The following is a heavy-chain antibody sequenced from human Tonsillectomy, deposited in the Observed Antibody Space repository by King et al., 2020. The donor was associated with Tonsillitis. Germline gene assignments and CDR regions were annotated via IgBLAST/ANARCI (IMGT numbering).Heavy chain of an antibody. CDR3: ARVGGSRYDPIEYYYYGMDV. J-gene: IGHJ6*02. Sequence: QLVQSGAEVKKPGESLRISCKASGYRFTTYWISWVRQMPGKGLEWMGRIDPSDSYTNYSPSFQGHVTISADKSISTAYLQWSSLKASDTAMYYCARVGGSRYDPIEYYYYGMDVWGQGTTVTVPS. D-gene: IGHD3-10*01. V-gene: IGHV5-10-1*01. CDR1: GYRFTTYW. CDR2: IDPSDSYT.